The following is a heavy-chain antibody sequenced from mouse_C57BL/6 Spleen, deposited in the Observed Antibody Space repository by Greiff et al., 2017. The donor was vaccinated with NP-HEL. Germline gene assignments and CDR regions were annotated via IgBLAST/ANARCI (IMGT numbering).Heavy chain of an antibody. D-gene: IGHD1-1*01. Sequence: LQESGPELVKPGASVKISCKASGYAFSSSWMNWVKQRPGKGLEWIGRIYPGDGDTNYNGKFKGKATLTADKSSSTAYMQLSSLTSEDSAVYFCARLRYGSTFDYWGQGTTLTVSS. V-gene: IGHV1-82*01. CDR1: GYAFSSSW. CDR3: ARLRYGSTFDY. J-gene: IGHJ2*01. CDR2: IYPGDGDT.